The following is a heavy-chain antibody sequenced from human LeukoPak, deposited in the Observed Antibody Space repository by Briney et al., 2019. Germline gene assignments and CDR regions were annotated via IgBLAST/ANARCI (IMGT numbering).Heavy chain of an antibody. CDR2: IYYDGNT. CDR1: GGSISSTTYY. D-gene: IGHD3-10*01. V-gene: IGHV4-39*01. CDR3: ASHLWFGELNWFDP. Sequence: SETLSLTCTVSGGSISSTTYYWGWIRQPPGKGLEWIGSIYYDGNTYFNPSLKSRLTISVDTSKNQFSLTLSSVTTGDTAVYYCASHLWFGELNWFDPWGQGTLVTVSS. J-gene: IGHJ5*02.